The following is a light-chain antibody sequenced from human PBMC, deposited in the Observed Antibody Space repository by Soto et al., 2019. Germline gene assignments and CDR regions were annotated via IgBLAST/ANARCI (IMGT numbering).Light chain of an antibody. CDR1: SSNIGANYD. V-gene: IGLV1-40*01. J-gene: IGLJ2*01. Sequence: QPVLTQPPSVSGAPGQRVTISCTGSSSNIGANYDVHWYQQFPGTVPKLLNLGPDRFSESRSGTSASLVINGLLAEDEADYYCQSSDTSLSGSEVFGGGTKLTVL. CDR3: QSSDTSLSGSEV. CDR2: G.